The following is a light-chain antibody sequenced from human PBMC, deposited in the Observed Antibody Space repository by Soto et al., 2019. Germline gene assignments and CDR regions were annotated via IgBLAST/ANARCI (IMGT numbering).Light chain of an antibody. CDR2: EVS. Sequence: QSALTQPASVSGSPGQSITISCTGTSSDVGGYKYVSWYQQHPGKAPKLMIYEVSNRPSGVSNRFSGSKSGNTASLTISGLQAEDEADYYCSSYISSTTSVFGTGTKLTVL. CDR1: SSDVGGYKY. V-gene: IGLV2-14*01. CDR3: SSYISSTTSV. J-gene: IGLJ1*01.